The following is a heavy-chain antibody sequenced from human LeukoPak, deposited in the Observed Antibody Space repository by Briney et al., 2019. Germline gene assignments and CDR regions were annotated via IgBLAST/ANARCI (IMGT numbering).Heavy chain of an antibody. Sequence: GGSLRLSCGASGFAFSSFRMSWVRQAPGRGLEWVSSISDNSADINNADSLKGRFTISRDNAKNSLYLQLNSLTVEDTAVYYCARLDWRGYWGQGTLVTVSS. D-gene: IGHD2-21*01. CDR3: ARLDWRGY. CDR2: ISDNSADI. J-gene: IGHJ4*02. V-gene: IGHV3-21*01. CDR1: GFAFSSFR.